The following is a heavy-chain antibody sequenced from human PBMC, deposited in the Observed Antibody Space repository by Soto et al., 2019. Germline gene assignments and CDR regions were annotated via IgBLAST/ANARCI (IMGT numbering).Heavy chain of an antibody. CDR2: IYYSGST. Sequence: SETLSLTCTVSGGSISSSSYYWGWIRQPPGKGLEWIGSIYYSGSTYYNPSLKSRVTISVDTSKNQFSLKLSSVTAADTAVYYCARPATYSTPADSFDYWGQGTLVTVSS. CDR3: ARPATYSTPADSFDY. CDR1: GGSISSSSYY. D-gene: IGHD2-2*01. V-gene: IGHV4-39*01. J-gene: IGHJ4*02.